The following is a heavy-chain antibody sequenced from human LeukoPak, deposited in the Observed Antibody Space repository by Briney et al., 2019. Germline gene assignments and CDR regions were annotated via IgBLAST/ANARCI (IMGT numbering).Heavy chain of an antibody. D-gene: IGHD1-26*01. Sequence: SETLSLTCTVSGGSISSGAYYWSWIRQPPGTGLEWIGYIYYSGSNYYNPSLKSRVTISVDTSKIQFSLKLNSVTAADTAVYYCAREVPWVWNFDLWGRGTLVTVS. J-gene: IGHJ2*01. CDR3: AREVPWVWNFDL. V-gene: IGHV4-30-4*01. CDR2: IYYSGSN. CDR1: GGSISSGAYY.